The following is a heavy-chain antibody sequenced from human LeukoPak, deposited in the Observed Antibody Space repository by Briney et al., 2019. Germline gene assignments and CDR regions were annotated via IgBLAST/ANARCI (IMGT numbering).Heavy chain of an antibody. CDR3: AKVGLYYDSSGYYDY. Sequence: PGGSLRLSSAPSGYTFSSYWMHWVRQAPGKGLDWVSGISGNSGSIGYADSVKGRFTISRDNAKNSLYLQMNSLRAEDTALYYCAKVGLYYDSSGYYDYWGQGTLVTVSS. V-gene: IGHV3-9*01. CDR1: GYTFSSYW. J-gene: IGHJ4*02. CDR2: ISGNSGSI. D-gene: IGHD3-22*01.